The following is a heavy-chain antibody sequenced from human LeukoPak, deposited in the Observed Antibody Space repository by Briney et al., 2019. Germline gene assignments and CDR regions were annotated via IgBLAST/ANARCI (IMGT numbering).Heavy chain of an antibody. CDR2: IFGSGGSP. V-gene: IGHV3-23*01. Sequence: GGSLRLSCEASGFTFGSFAMYWVRQAPGKGLEWIAGIFGSGGSPHYADSVKGRFTISRDNSKNTVYLQINSLRAEDTAVYYCGKTTAGYSSGQKPAWPVDYWGQGTLVTVSS. D-gene: IGHD5-18*01. CDR1: GFTFGSFA. CDR3: GKTTAGYSSGQKPAWPVDY. J-gene: IGHJ4*02.